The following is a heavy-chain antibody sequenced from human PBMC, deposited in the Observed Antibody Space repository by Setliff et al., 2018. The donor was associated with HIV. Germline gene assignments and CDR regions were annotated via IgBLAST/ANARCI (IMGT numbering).Heavy chain of an antibody. CDR1: GFTFSNYW. CDR3: ASIELAAMVPVDY. J-gene: IGHJ4*02. D-gene: IGHD5-18*01. V-gene: IGHV3-7*01. Sequence: PGGSLRLSCAASGFTFSNYWMNWVRQAPGKGLEWVADIKQDGGEENYVDSVKGRFTISRDNAKNSLFLQMNSLRVEDTAVYYCASIELAAMVPVDYWGQGTLVTVSS. CDR2: IKQDGGEE.